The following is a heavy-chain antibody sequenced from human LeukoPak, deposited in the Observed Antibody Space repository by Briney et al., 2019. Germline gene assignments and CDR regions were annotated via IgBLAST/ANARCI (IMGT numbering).Heavy chain of an antibody. CDR2: INPNSGGT. V-gene: IGHV1-2*02. CDR3: ARDQYYYDSSGPNWFDP. D-gene: IGHD3-22*01. J-gene: IGHJ5*02. CDR1: GYTFTDYY. Sequence: AASVKVSCKASGYTFTDYYMHWVRQAPGQGLEWMGWINPNSGGTNYAQKFQGRVTMTRDTSISTAYMELSRLRSDDTAVYYCARDQYYYDSSGPNWFDPWGQGTLVTVSS.